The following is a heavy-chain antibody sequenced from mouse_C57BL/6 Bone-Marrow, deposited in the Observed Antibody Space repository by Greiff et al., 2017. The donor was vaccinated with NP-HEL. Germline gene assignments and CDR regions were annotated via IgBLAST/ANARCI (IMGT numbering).Heavy chain of an antibody. V-gene: IGHV5-9-1*02. D-gene: IGHD2-4*01. J-gene: IGHJ4*01. Sequence: EVKVVESGEGLVKPGGSLKLSCAASGFTFSSYAMSWVRQTPEKRLEWVAYISSGGDYIYYADTVKGRFTISRDNARNTLYLQMSSLKSEDTAMYYCTRGPLRRFYYYAMDYWGQGTSVTVSS. CDR1: GFTFSSYA. CDR3: TRGPLRRFYYYAMDY. CDR2: ISSGGDYI.